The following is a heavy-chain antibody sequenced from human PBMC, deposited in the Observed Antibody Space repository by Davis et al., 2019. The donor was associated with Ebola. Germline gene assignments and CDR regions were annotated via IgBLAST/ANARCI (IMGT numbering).Heavy chain of an antibody. J-gene: IGHJ3*02. CDR2: INQDGSVT. V-gene: IGHV3-7*01. CDR1: GFTFSSYW. D-gene: IGHD2-2*01. CDR3: ARDLDVAVVSTAYDAFDI. Sequence: GESLKISCAASGFTFSSYWMTWVRQAPGKGLERVANINQDGSVTNYVDSVKGRFTISRDNAKNSLYLQMNSLRAEDTAAFYCARDLDVAVVSTAYDAFDIWGQGTMVTVSP.